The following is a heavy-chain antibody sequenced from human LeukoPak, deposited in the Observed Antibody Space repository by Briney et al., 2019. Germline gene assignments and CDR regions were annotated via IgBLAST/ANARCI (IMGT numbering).Heavy chain of an antibody. CDR1: GGSISSYY. V-gene: IGHV4-59*01. Sequence: SETLSLTCTVSGGSISSYYWSWIRQPPGKGLEWIGYIYYSGSTNYNPSLKSRVTISVDTSKNQFSLKLSSVTAADTAVYYCANFYGDYGAFDIWGQGTLVTVSS. D-gene: IGHD4-17*01. CDR3: ANFYGDYGAFDI. CDR2: IYYSGST. J-gene: IGHJ3*02.